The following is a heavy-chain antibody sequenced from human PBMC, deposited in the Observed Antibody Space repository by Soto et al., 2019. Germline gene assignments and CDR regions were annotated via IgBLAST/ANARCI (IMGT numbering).Heavy chain of an antibody. CDR3: ARVTYSSSWYPNTFDY. J-gene: IGHJ4*02. V-gene: IGHV1-18*01. Sequence: ASVKVSCKASGYTFTSYGISWVRQAPGQGLEWMGWINAYNGNTNYAQKLQGRVTMTTDTSTSTAYMELRSLRSDDTAVYYCARVTYSSSWYPNTFDYWGQGTLVTVSS. CDR1: GYTFTSYG. D-gene: IGHD6-13*01. CDR2: INAYNGNT.